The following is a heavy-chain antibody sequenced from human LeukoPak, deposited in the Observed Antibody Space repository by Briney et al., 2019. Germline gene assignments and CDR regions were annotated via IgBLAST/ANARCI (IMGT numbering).Heavy chain of an antibody. CDR3: ARTVGDRADP. D-gene: IGHD2-21*01. CDR2: ISAKSGDT. V-gene: IGHV1-18*01. Sequence: ASVTVSFTASGYPFTTYDFIWVRQAPGRGVAWMGWISAKSGDTKYGQSFQGRVTMTTDTTTETAYMELRSLRFDDTAIYYCARTVGDRADPWGQGILVTFST. CDR1: GYPFTTYD. J-gene: IGHJ5*02.